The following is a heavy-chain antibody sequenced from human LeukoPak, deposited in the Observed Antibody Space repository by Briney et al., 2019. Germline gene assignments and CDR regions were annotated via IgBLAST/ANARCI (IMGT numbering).Heavy chain of an antibody. CDR1: GFTFSSYG. Sequence: PGRSLRLSCAASGFTFSSYGMHWVRQAPGKGLEWVAVISYDGSNKYYADSVKGRFTISRDNSKNTLYLQMNSLRAEDTAVYYCARDSDGYKAFDYWGQGTLVTVSS. V-gene: IGHV3-30*03. D-gene: IGHD5-24*01. J-gene: IGHJ4*02. CDR3: ARDSDGYKAFDY. CDR2: ISYDGSNK.